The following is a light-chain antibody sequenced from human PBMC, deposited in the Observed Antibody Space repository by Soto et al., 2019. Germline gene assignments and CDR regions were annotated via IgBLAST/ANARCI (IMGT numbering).Light chain of an antibody. Sequence: QSVLTQPASVSGSPGQSITISCTGTSSDVGGYDHVSWYQQHPGKAPKLIIYDVTVRPSGISPRFSGSKSDNTASLAVSGLQPEDEADYYCSSYTNKDTLLFGGGTMLTVL. CDR1: SSDVGGYDH. CDR2: DVT. CDR3: SSYTNKDTLL. V-gene: IGLV2-14*03. J-gene: IGLJ3*02.